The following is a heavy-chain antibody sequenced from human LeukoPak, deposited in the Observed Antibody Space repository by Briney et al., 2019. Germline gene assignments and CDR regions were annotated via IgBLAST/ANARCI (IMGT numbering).Heavy chain of an antibody. CDR1: GYTFTDYY. CDR2: ISAYNGNT. V-gene: IGHV1-18*04. D-gene: IGHD2-15*01. J-gene: IGHJ4*02. Sequence: ASVKVSCKASGYTFTDYYMHWVRQAPGQGLEWMGWISAYNGNTNYAQKLQGRVTMTTDTSTSTAYMELRSLRSDDTAVYYCARFKDERESPSFDYWGQGTLVTVSS. CDR3: ARFKDERESPSFDY.